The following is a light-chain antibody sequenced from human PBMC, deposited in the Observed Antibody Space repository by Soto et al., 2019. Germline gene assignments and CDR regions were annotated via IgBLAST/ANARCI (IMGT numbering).Light chain of an antibody. J-gene: IGLJ1*01. CDR1: SSNVGSNS. V-gene: IGLV1-44*01. CDR3: AAWDERLNDYV. CDR2: SNN. Sequence: SVLTQPPSASGTPGQRVTVACSGSSSNVGSNSVNGYQQLPGTAPKLLIYSNNQRPSGVPDRFSGSKSGTSASLAISGLQSEDEADYYCAAWDERLNDYVCGTSTRVTVL.